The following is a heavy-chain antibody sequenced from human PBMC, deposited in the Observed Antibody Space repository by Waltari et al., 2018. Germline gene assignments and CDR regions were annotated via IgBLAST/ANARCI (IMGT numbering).Heavy chain of an antibody. Sequence: EVQLVESGGGLIQPGGSLRLSCAASGFTVNNNYMNWVRQAPGKGLEWVSVIYSGGTTYYTDSLKGRFTISRDNSKNTVYLQMNNLRAEDTAVYYCATDPGLRNGMDGWGQGTTVTVSS. CDR1: GFTVNNNY. J-gene: IGHJ6*02. V-gene: IGHV3-53*01. CDR2: IYSGGTT. D-gene: IGHD4-17*01. CDR3: ATDPGLRNGMDG.